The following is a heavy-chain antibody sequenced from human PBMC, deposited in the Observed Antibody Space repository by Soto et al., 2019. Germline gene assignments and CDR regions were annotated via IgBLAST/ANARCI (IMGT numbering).Heavy chain of an antibody. CDR2: ISAYNGNT. J-gene: IGHJ4*02. CDR1: GYTFTSYG. CDR3: ARIVSGYYDSSGYYPDY. V-gene: IGHV1-18*01. Sequence: ASVKVSCKASGYTFTSYGISWVRQAPGQGLEWMGWISAYNGNTNYAQKLQGRVTMTTDTSTSTAYMELRSLRSDDTAVYYCARIVSGYYDSSGYYPDYWGQGTLVTVSS. D-gene: IGHD3-22*01.